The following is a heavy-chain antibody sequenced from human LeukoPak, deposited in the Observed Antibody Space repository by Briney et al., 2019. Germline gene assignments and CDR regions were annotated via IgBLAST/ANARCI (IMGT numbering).Heavy chain of an antibody. Sequence: GASVKVSCKASGYTFTSFYMYWVRQAPGQGLEWMGIINPSGGSTSYAQKLQGRLTMTRDTSTSTVYMELSSLRSEDTAVYYCASGAGYYDSSASIDYWGQGTLVTVSS. D-gene: IGHD3-22*01. CDR3: ASGAGYYDSSASIDY. J-gene: IGHJ4*02. CDR2: INPSGGST. CDR1: GYTFTSFY. V-gene: IGHV1-46*01.